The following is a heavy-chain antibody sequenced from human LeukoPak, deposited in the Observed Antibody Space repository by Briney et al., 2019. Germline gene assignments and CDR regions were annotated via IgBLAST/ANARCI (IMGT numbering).Heavy chain of an antibody. CDR2: ISSSSSTI. CDR1: GFTFSSYS. Sequence: GGSLRLSCAASGFTFSSYSMNWVRQAPGKGLEWVSYISSSSSTIYYADSVKGRFTISRDNAKNSLYLQMNSLRVEDTAVYYCARDQDWNDRGGLDYWGQGTLVTVSS. J-gene: IGHJ4*02. V-gene: IGHV3-48*04. CDR3: ARDQDWNDRGGLDY. D-gene: IGHD1-1*01.